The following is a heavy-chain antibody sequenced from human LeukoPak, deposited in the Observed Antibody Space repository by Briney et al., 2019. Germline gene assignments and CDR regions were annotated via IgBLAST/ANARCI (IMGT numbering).Heavy chain of an antibody. Sequence: PSETLSLTCAVYGGSFSGYYWSWIRQPPGKGLEWIGEINHSGSTNYNPSLKSRVTISVDTSKNQFSLKLSSVTAADTAVSYCARVSAAADYYYGMDVWGQGTTVTVSS. J-gene: IGHJ6*02. CDR1: GGSFSGYY. CDR3: ARVSAAADYYYGMDV. D-gene: IGHD6-13*01. CDR2: INHSGST. V-gene: IGHV4-34*01.